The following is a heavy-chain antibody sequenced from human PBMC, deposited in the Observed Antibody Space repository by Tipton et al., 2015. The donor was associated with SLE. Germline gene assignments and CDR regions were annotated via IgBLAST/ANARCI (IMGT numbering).Heavy chain of an antibody. D-gene: IGHD6-13*01. J-gene: IGHJ5*02. CDR1: GGSFSGYY. Sequence: GLVKPSETLSLTCAVYGGSFSGYYWSWIRQPPGKGLEWIGEINHSGSTNYNPSLKSRVTISVDTSKNQFSLKLSSVTAADTAVYYCAGHGIAAAGTRETWFDPWGQGTLVTVSS. CDR3: AGHGIAAAGTRETWFDP. V-gene: IGHV4-34*01. CDR2: INHSGST.